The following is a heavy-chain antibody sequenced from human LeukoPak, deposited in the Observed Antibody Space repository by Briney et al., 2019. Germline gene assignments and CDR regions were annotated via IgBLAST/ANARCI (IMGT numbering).Heavy chain of an antibody. J-gene: IGHJ4*02. D-gene: IGHD3-16*01. CDR2: ISGYNGNT. Sequence: GSSVPGSCKTSGFTFASYDINWVRPAPGQGLDWMGCISGYNGNTHYALRLQGRVTMTTDPSTTTVYMELRSLRSDDTAVYYCARARAEGADYWGQGTLVTVSS. CDR3: ARARAEGADY. V-gene: IGHV1-18*01. CDR1: GFTFASYD.